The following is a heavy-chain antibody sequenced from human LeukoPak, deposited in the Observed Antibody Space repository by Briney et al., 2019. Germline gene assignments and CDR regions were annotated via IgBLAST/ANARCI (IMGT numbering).Heavy chain of an antibody. CDR2: IIPIFGTA. D-gene: IGHD4-17*01. V-gene: IGHV1-69*05. Sequence: APVKVSCKFSRRTFSSYAISWVRQAPGQGLEWMGRIIPIFGTANYTQKFRGRVTITTDESTSTAYMELSSLRSEDTAVYYCARAFGYGDPYYFDYWGQGTLVTVSS. CDR1: RRTFSSYA. CDR3: ARAFGYGDPYYFDY. J-gene: IGHJ4*02.